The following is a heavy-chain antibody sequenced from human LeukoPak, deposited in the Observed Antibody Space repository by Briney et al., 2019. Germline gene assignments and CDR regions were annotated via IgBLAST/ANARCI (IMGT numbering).Heavy chain of an antibody. Sequence: SETLSLTCTVSGGSISSSSYYWGWIRQPPGKGLEWIGSIYYSGSTYYNPSLKSRVTISVDTSKNQFSLKLSSVTAADTAVYYCASETAVTTGLDIWGQGTMVTVSS. CDR1: GGSISSSSYY. J-gene: IGHJ3*02. CDR2: IYYSGST. D-gene: IGHD4-17*01. CDR3: ASETAVTTGLDI. V-gene: IGHV4-39*01.